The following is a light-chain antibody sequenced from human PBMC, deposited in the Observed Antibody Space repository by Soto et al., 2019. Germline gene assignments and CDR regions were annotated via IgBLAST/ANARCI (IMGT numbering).Light chain of an antibody. J-gene: IGLJ2*01. Sequence: QSVLTQPPSVYGAPEQRVTISCSGSSSNIGAGYHVHWYQQLPGTAPKLLIYGNSNRPSGVPDRFSGSKSGTSASLAITGLQAEDEAYYYCQSYDSTLSVLFGGGTKLTVL. CDR2: GNS. CDR1: SSNIGAGYH. CDR3: QSYDSTLSVL. V-gene: IGLV1-40*01.